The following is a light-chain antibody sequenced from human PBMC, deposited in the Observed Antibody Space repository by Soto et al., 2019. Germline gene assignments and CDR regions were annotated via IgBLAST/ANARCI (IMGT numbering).Light chain of an antibody. CDR1: QDINSW. CDR3: QQYNVYPLT. V-gene: IGKV1D-16*01. CDR2: AAS. Sequence: DVQMTQSPSSLSASVGDRFTITCRASQDINSWLAWYQQKPGQAPKSLIYAASSLQTGVPSRFSGSESGTDFTLTISSLQPEDSATYYCQQYNVYPLTFGGGTKVEIK. J-gene: IGKJ4*01.